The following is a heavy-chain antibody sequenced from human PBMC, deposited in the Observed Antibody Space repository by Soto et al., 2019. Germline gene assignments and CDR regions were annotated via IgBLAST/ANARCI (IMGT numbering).Heavy chain of an antibody. Sequence: QVQLVQSGAEVKKPGSSVKVSCEASGGTFSGHAISWVRQAPGQGPEWMGGLIPLFGTTQHAQWFQGRLTITADKSTTTAYMELTSLRFEDTGIYYCARGPNWGYRFDSWGQGTLVTVSS. D-gene: IGHD7-27*01. V-gene: IGHV1-69*06. J-gene: IGHJ4*02. CDR3: ARGPNWGYRFDS. CDR1: GGTFSGHA. CDR2: LIPLFGTT.